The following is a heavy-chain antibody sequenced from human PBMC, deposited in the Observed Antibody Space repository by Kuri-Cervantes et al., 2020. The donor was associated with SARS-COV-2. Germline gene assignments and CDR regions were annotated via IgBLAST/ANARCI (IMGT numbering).Heavy chain of an antibody. CDR2: ISGSGGST. CDR3: AKDQWTTIFGVVIDYFDY. J-gene: IGHJ4*02. CDR1: GFTFDDYT. V-gene: IGHV3-23*01. Sequence: WGTLSLSCAVSGFTFDDYTMHWVRQAPGKGLEWVSLISGSGGSTYYADSVKGRFTISRDNSKNTLYLQMNSLRAEDTAVYYCAKDQWTTIFGVVIDYFDYWGQGTLVTVSS. D-gene: IGHD3-3*01.